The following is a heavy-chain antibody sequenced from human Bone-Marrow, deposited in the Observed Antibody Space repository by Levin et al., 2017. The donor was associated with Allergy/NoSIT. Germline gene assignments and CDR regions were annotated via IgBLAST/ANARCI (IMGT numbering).Heavy chain of an antibody. CDR3: ARIGGGWYSSAFDI. D-gene: IGHD6-19*01. V-gene: IGHV4-59*01. CDR2: IYYSGST. J-gene: IGHJ3*02. Sequence: SCTVSGGSISSYYWSWIRQPPGKGLEWIGYIYYSGSTNYNPSLKSRVTISVDTSKNQFSLKLSSVTAADTAVYYCARIGGGWYSSAFDIWGQGTMVTVSS. CDR1: GGSISSYY.